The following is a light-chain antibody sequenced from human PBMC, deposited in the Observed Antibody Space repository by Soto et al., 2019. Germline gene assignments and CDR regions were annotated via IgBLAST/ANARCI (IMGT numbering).Light chain of an antibody. Sequence: IQLTQSPSSLSASVGDRVTITCRASQDIGTYLGWYQQMPGKAPKLLISAAATLQPAVPSRFSGSGSGTHFTLTISSLQPKDFATYYCQKLNGDPPFTFGPGTTVEIK. V-gene: IGKV1-9*01. J-gene: IGKJ3*01. CDR3: QKLNGDPPFT. CDR1: QDIGTY. CDR2: AAA.